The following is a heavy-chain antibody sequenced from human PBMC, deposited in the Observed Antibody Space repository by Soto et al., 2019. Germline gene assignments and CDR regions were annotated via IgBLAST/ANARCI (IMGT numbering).Heavy chain of an antibody. Sequence: SETLSLTCTVSGGSISSYYWSWIRQPPGKGLEWIGYVYYSGSTKYNPSLKSRVTISVDTSKNQFSLKLSSVTAADTAVYYCARCTSFWSGYFGPKLYYYYYYMDVWGKGTTVTVSS. CDR3: ARCTSFWSGYFGPKLYYYYYYMDV. CDR1: GGSISSYY. J-gene: IGHJ6*03. CDR2: VYYSGST. V-gene: IGHV4-59*01. D-gene: IGHD3-3*01.